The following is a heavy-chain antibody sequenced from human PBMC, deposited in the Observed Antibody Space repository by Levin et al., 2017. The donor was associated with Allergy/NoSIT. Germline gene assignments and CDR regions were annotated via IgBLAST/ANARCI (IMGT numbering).Heavy chain of an antibody. Sequence: GESLKISCAASGFTFSSYAMHWVRQAPGKGLEWVAVISYDGSNKYYADSVKGRFTISRDNSKNTLYLQMNSLRAEDTAVYYCARGGWLVAHYYGMDVWGQGTTVTVSS. D-gene: IGHD6-19*01. CDR2: ISYDGSNK. CDR1: GFTFSSYA. CDR3: ARGGWLVAHYYGMDV. V-gene: IGHV3-30-3*01. J-gene: IGHJ6*02.